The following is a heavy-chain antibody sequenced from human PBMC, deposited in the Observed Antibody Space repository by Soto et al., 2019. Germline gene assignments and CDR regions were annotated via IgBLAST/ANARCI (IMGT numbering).Heavy chain of an antibody. CDR3: ARESCGGDCSTPYYYYSGMDL. V-gene: IGHV1-69*08. Sequence: QVQLVQSGAEVKKPGSSVKVPCKASGGSFSTHSINWVRQAPGQGLEWMGMIIPILGTTNYAQKFQGRLTITADKSTSTAYMEVTSLRSEDTAVYYCARESCGGDCSTPYYYYSGMDLWGQGTAVTVSS. CDR2: IIPILGTT. J-gene: IGHJ6*02. D-gene: IGHD2-21*02. CDR1: GGSFSTHS.